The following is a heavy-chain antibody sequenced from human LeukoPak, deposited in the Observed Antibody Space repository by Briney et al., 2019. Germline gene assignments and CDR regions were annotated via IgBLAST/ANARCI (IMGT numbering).Heavy chain of an antibody. V-gene: IGHV4-38-2*02. D-gene: IGHD3-10*01. J-gene: IGHJ4*02. CDR3: ARGRTDYYGSGSNIDY. Sequence: SETLSLTCTVSGYSISSGYYWGWIRQPPGKGLEWIGSIYHSGSTYYNPSLKSRVTISVDTSKNQFSLKLSSVTAADTAVYYCARGRTDYYGSGSNIDYWGQGTLVTVSS. CDR2: IYHSGST. CDR1: GYSISSGYY.